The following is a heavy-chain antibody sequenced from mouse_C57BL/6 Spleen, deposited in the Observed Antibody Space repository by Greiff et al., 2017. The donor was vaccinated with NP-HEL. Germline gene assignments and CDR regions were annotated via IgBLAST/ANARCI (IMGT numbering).Heavy chain of an antibody. J-gene: IGHJ2*01. Sequence: QVQLQQSGAELARPGASVKMSCKASGYTFTSYTMHWVKQRPGQGLEWIGYINPSSGYTKYNQKFKDKATLTADKSSSTAYMQLSSLTSEDSAVYYCAILPDYYFDYWGQGTTLTVSS. CDR3: AILPDYYFDY. CDR1: GYTFTSYT. CDR2: INPSSGYT. V-gene: IGHV1-4*01.